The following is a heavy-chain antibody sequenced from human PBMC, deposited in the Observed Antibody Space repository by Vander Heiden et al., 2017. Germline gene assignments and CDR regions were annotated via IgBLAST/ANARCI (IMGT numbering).Heavy chain of an antibody. J-gene: IGHJ6*02. CDR3: AREDIVVVPAAIFVGYGMDV. CDR2: INPNSGGT. Sequence: QVQLVQSGAEVKKPGASVKVSCKASGYTFTGYYMHWVRQAPGQGLEWMGWINPNSGGTNYAQKFQGRVTMTRDTSISTAYMELSRLRSDDTAVYYCAREDIVVVPAAIFVGYGMDVWGQGTTVTVYS. D-gene: IGHD2-2*02. CDR1: GYTFTGYY. V-gene: IGHV1-2*02.